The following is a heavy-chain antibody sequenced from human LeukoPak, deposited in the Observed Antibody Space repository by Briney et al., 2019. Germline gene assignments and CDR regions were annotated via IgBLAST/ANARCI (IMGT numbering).Heavy chain of an antibody. D-gene: IGHD6-19*01. Sequence: ASVKVSCKASGYTFTGYYMHWVRQAPGQGLEWMGWINPNSGGTNYAQKFQGRVTMTRDTSISTAYMELSRLRSDDTAVYYCARVVSSGWYRDAFDIWGQGTMVTVSS. J-gene: IGHJ3*02. CDR2: INPNSGGT. CDR1: GYTFTGYY. CDR3: ARVVSSGWYRDAFDI. V-gene: IGHV1-2*02.